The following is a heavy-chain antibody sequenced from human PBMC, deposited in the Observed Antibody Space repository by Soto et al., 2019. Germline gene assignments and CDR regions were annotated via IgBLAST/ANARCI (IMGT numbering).Heavy chain of an antibody. J-gene: IGHJ3*02. CDR3: ARVPGLAGYYDSSGYHAHDAFDI. D-gene: IGHD3-22*01. V-gene: IGHV3-33*01. CDR2: IWYDGSNK. CDR1: GFTFSSYG. Sequence: GGSLRLSCAASGFTFSSYGMHWVRQAPGKGLEWVAVIWYDGSNKYYADSVKGRFTISRDNSKNTLYLQMNSLRAEDTAVYYSARVPGLAGYYDSSGYHAHDAFDIWGQGTMV.